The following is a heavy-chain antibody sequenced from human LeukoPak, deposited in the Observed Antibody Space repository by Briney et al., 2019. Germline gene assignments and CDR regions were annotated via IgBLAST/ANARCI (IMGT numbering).Heavy chain of an antibody. CDR2: IWYDGSNK. CDR3: ARDGAHCTNGVCYSHYYYGMDV. D-gene: IGHD2-8*01. Sequence: PGGSLRLSCAASGFTFSSYGMHWVRQAPGKGLEWVAVIWYDGSNKYYADSVKGRFTLSRDNSKNTLYLQMNSLRAEDTAVYYCARDGAHCTNGVCYSHYYYGMDVWGQGTTVTVSS. V-gene: IGHV3-33*01. J-gene: IGHJ6*02. CDR1: GFTFSSYG.